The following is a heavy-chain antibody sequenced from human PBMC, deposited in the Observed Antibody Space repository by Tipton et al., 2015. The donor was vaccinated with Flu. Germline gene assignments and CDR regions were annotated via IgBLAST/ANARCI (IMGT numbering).Heavy chain of an antibody. CDR2: VSRTGST. D-gene: IGHD4-11*01. CDR1: GDFVSSYY. J-gene: IGHJ5*02. Sequence: TLSLTCTVSGDFVSSYYWSWIRQPPGKGLEWIGTVSRTGSTIYNPSLKSRVTISIDRSKNQFSLNLKSVTAGDMAVYYCARRDYSNYVSDPKSWFDPWGQGTLVAVSS. V-gene: IGHV4-59*08. CDR3: ARRDYSNYVSDPKSWFDP.